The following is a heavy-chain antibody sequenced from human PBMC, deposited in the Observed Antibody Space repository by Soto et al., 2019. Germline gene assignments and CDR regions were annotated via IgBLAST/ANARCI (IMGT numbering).Heavy chain of an antibody. V-gene: IGHV3-23*01. D-gene: IGHD2-15*01. CDR1: GFTFSSYV. CDR3: AKDGLRSCTGGTCYGSDY. J-gene: IGHJ4*02. CDR2: ISGSGASI. Sequence: EVQLLESGGNLVQPGGSLRLSCAASGFTFSSYVMSWVRQAPGKGLEWVSTISGSGASIYDADSVKGRFTISRDNSKNTVYLQMNSLRAEDMAVYYCAKDGLRSCTGGTCYGSDYWGQGTLVTVSS.